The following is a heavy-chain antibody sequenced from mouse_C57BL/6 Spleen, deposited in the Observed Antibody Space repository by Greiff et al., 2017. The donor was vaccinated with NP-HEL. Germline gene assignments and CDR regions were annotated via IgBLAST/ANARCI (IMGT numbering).Heavy chain of an antibody. CDR2: ISSGSSTI. J-gene: IGHJ4*01. CDR3: ARGTTVLALYYYAMDY. Sequence: EVKLMESGGGLVKPGGSLKLSCAASGFTFSDYGMHWVRQAPEKGLEWVAYISSGSSTIYYADTVKGRFTISRDNAKNTLFLQMTSLRSEDTAMYYCARGTTVLALYYYAMDYWGQGTSVTVSS. D-gene: IGHD1-1*01. V-gene: IGHV5-17*01. CDR1: GFTFSDYG.